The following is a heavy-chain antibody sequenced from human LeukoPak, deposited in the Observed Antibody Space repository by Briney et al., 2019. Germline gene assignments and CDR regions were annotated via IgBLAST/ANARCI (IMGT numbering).Heavy chain of an antibody. CDR2: IYSGGST. Sequence: GGSLRLSCAASGFTVSSNYMSWVRQAPGKGLEWVSVIYSGGSTYYADSVKGRFTISRDNSKNTLYLQMNSLRAEDTAVYYCAREISADAFDIWGQGTMATVSS. V-gene: IGHV3-66*02. J-gene: IGHJ3*02. D-gene: IGHD6-25*01. CDR1: GFTVSSNY. CDR3: AREISADAFDI.